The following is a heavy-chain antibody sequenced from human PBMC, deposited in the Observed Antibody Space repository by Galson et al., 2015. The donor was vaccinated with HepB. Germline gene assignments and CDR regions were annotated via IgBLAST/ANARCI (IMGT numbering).Heavy chain of an antibody. J-gene: IGHJ2*01. CDR3: ARSGYSSGWYPWYFDL. CDR2: IDWDDDK. Sequence: PALVKPTQTLTLTCTFSGFSLSTTEMRVSWIRQPPGKALEWLARIDWDDDKFYSTSLKTRLTISTDTSKNQVVLTMTNMDPVETATYYCARSGYSSGWYPWYFDLWGRGTLVTVSS. D-gene: IGHD6-19*01. V-gene: IGHV2-70*04. CDR1: GFSLSTTEMR.